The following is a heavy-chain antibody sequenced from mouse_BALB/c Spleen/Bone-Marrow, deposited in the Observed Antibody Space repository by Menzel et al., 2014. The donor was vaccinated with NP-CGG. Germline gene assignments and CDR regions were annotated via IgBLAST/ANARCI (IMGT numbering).Heavy chain of an antibody. J-gene: IGHJ3*01. V-gene: IGHV14-3*02. Sequence: KQRPEQGLEWIGRIDPANGNTKYDPKFQNKATITADTSSNTAYLQLSSLTSEDTAVYYCATYYRYDRRFAYWGQGTLVTVSA. CDR3: ATYYRYDRRFAY. CDR2: IDPANGNT. D-gene: IGHD2-14*01.